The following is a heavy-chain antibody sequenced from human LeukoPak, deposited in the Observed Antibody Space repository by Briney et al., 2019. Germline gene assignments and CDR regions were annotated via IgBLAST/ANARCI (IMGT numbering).Heavy chain of an antibody. V-gene: IGHV3-30*02. CDR2: IRYDGSNK. D-gene: IGHD4-17*01. CDR1: GFTSSSYG. Sequence: GGSLRLSCAASGFTSSSYGMHWVRQAPGKGLEWVAFIRYDGSNKYYADSVKGRFTISRDNSKNTLYLQMNSLKTEDTAVYYCTAGGDYDLAGPNAFDIWGQGTMVTVSS. J-gene: IGHJ3*02. CDR3: TAGGDYDLAGPNAFDI.